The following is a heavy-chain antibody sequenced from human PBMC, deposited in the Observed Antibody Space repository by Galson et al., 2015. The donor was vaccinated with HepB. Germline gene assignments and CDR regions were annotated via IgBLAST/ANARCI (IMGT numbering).Heavy chain of an antibody. V-gene: IGHV1-2*06. Sequence: SVKVSCKASGYTFTGYYMHWVRQAPGQGLEWMGRINPNSGGTNYAQKFQGRVTMTRDTSISTAYMELSRLRSDDTAVYYCASREWLSKGYDAFDIWGQGTMVTVSS. D-gene: IGHD3-3*01. CDR2: INPNSGGT. J-gene: IGHJ3*02. CDR3: ASREWLSKGYDAFDI. CDR1: GYTFTGYY.